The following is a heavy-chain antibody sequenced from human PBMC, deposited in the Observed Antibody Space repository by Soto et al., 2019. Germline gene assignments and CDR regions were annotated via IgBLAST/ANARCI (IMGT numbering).Heavy chain of an antibody. V-gene: IGHV1-46*01. J-gene: IGHJ6*02. CDR3: ARSQVGRPLDV. Sequence: ASVKVSCKASRYTFTNFYIHWLRQAPGQGLEWMGIINPSGGSTTYPQKFQGRVTMTRDTSTSTVHMELITLRSEDTAVYYCARSQVGRPLDVCGPGTTLXVS. CDR2: INPSGGST. D-gene: IGHD1-26*01. CDR1: RYTFTNFY.